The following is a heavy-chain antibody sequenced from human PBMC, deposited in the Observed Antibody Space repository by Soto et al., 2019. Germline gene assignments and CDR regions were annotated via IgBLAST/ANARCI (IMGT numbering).Heavy chain of an antibody. CDR1: GGSFSGYY. Sequence: SETLSLTCAVYGGSFSGYYWSGIRQPPGKGLEWIGEINHSGSTNYNPSLKSRVTISVDTSKNQFSLKLSSVTAADTAVYYCARGGISGGSKMDVWGKGTTVTVSS. CDR2: INHSGST. CDR3: ARGGISGGSKMDV. V-gene: IGHV4-34*01. D-gene: IGHD2-15*01. J-gene: IGHJ6*04.